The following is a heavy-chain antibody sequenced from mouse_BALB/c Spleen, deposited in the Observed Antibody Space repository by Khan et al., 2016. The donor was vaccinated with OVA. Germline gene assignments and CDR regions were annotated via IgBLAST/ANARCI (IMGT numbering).Heavy chain of an antibody. D-gene: IGHD1-3*01. V-gene: IGHV5-9-3*01. J-gene: IGHJ3*01. CDR1: GFTFSSYA. CDR3: ARHNFGPFAY. Sequence: EVELVESGGGLVKPGGSLKLSCAASGFTFSSYAMSWVRQTPEKRLEWVATINSDGTYTYYPDSVKGRFTISRDNAKNTLYLPMSSLRSEDTAMYYCARHNFGPFAYWGQGTLVTVSA. CDR2: INSDGTYT.